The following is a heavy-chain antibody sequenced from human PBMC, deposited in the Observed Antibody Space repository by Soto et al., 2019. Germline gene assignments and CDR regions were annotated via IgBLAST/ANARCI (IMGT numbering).Heavy chain of an antibody. D-gene: IGHD3-22*01. J-gene: IGHJ4*02. CDR2: INPKSGGT. CDR3: ARGGTFSYDTSGYSVY. CDR1: GYTFSAYY. V-gene: IGHV1-2*02. Sequence: GASVKVSCKTSGYTFSAYYMHWVRQAPGQGLEWMGWINPKSGGTLYAQKFQGRVTMTRDTSISTAYMELSRLRSDETAVYFCARGGTFSYDTSGYSVYWGQGNLVTVAS.